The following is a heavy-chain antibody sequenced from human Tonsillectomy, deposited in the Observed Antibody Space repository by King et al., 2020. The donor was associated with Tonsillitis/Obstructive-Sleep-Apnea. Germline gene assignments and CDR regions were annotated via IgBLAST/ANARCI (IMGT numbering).Heavy chain of an antibody. J-gene: IGHJ4*02. V-gene: IGHV3-66*01. CDR1: GFTVSSNY. Sequence: VQLVESGGGLVQPGGSLRLSCAASGFTVSSNYMSWVRQAPGKGLEWVSVIYSGGSTYYADSVKGRCPISRDNSKNTLYLQMNSLRSEDTAVYYCARDRAGDHSDVRGQGTLVTGSS. CDR3: ARDRAGDHSDV. D-gene: IGHD4-17*01. CDR2: IYSGGST.